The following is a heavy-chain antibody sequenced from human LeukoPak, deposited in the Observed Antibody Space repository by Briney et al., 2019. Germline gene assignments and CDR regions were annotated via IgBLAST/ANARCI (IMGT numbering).Heavy chain of an antibody. V-gene: IGHV3-23*01. CDR1: GFTFISHA. Sequence: GGSLSLSGAPSGFTFISHARSGFGRPPGRGRGGASIINAGSDNTHYADSVKGRFTVSRDNAKKALYLQMNSLRAEDTAIYFCVYLDSSGYYYGRLRYWGQGTPVTVSS. CDR2: INAGSDNT. CDR3: VYLDSSGYYYGRLRY. J-gene: IGHJ4*02. D-gene: IGHD3-22*01.